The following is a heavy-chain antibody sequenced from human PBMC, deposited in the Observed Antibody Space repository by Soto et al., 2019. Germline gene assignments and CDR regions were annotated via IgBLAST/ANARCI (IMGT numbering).Heavy chain of an antibody. D-gene: IGHD3-16*01. V-gene: IGHV3-30*18. Sequence: GGSLRLSCAASGFTFSSYGMHWVRQAPGKGLEWVAVISYDGSNKYYADSVKGRFTISRDNSKNTLYLQMNSLRAEDTAVYYCAKSTFDGRGHFDYWGQGTLVTVSS. CDR2: ISYDGSNK. CDR1: GFTFSSYG. J-gene: IGHJ4*02. CDR3: AKSTFDGRGHFDY.